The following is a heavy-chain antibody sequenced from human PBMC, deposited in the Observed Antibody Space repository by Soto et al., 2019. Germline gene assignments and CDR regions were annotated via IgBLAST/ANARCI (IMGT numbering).Heavy chain of an antibody. Sequence: QITLKESGPTLVEPTQTLTLTCTYSGFSLRTTGVGVGWIRQPPGKALEWLGIIYWNDDKRYSPALKNRFTLTSDTSKTQVVLTMSNRDPVDIATYFCAHTWALPCVFWGQGTLVIVSS. J-gene: IGHJ4*02. D-gene: IGHD3-16*01. V-gene: IGHV2-5*01. CDR2: IYWNDDK. CDR3: AHTWALPCVF. CDR1: GFSLRTTGVG.